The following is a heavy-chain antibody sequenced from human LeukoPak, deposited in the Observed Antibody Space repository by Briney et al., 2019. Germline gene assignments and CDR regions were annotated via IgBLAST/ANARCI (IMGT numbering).Heavy chain of an antibody. CDR1: GFTFSSYE. J-gene: IGHJ6*03. D-gene: IGHD4-17*01. CDR3: ARVYGGAYYYYMDV. CDR2: ISSSGSTI. V-gene: IGHV3-48*03. Sequence: GGSLRLSCAASGFTFSSYEMNWVRQAPGKGLEWVSYISSSGSTIYYADSVKGRFTISRDNAKNSLYLQMNSLRAEDTAVYYCARVYGGAYYYYMDVWGKGTTVTISS.